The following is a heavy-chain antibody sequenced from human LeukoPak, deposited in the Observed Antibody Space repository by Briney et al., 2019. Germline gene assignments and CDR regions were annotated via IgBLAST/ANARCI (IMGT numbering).Heavy chain of an antibody. J-gene: IGHJ4*02. CDR2: IYTRGST. D-gene: IGHD3-22*01. Sequence: SETLSLTCTVSGGSISSYYWSWIRQPAGKGLEWIGRIYTRGSTNYNPSLKSRVTISVDTSKNQFSLQLSSVTAADTAVYYCAGEGHYYDSSGYYYGGEDYWGQGTLVTVSS. V-gene: IGHV4-4*07. CDR1: GGSISSYY. CDR3: AGEGHYYDSSGYYYGGEDY.